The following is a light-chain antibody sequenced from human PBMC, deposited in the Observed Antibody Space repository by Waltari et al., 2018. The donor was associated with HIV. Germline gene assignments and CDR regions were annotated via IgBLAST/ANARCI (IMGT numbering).Light chain of an antibody. CDR1: QSVLYSSNNKNY. CDR2: WAS. V-gene: IGKV4-1*01. J-gene: IGKJ4*01. CDR3: QQYYSTPT. Sequence: DIVMTQSPDSLAVSLGERATINCKSSQSVLYSSNNKNYLAWYQQKPGQPPKLLIYWASTRESGVPDLFSGSGSGTDFTLTISSLQAEDVAVYYCQQYYSTPTFGGGTKVEIK.